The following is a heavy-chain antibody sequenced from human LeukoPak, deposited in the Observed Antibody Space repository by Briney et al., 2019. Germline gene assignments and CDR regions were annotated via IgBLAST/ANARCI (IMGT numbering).Heavy chain of an antibody. CDR1: GFTFSNYA. CDR3: AKDFAVYSTSYYDY. D-gene: IGHD6-13*01. J-gene: IGHJ4*02. CDR2: ISGCCGST. Sequence: GGSLRLSCAASGFTFSNYAMSWVRQAPGRGLEWVSVISGCCGSTYYADSVEGRFTISRDNSKNILYLQLNSLRDEDTAVYYCAKDFAVYSTSYYDYWGQGTLVIVSS. V-gene: IGHV3-23*01.